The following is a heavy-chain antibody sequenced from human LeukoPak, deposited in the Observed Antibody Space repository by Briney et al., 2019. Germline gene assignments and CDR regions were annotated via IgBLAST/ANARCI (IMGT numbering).Heavy chain of an antibody. V-gene: IGHV1-18*01. CDR3: ARARRVVPDAAIDY. CDR1: GYTFTRYG. Sequence: ASVKVSCKASGYTFTRYGISWVRQAPGQGLEWMGWISAYNGNTNYAQKLQGRVTMTTDTSMSTAYMELRSLRSDDTAVYYCARARRVVPDAAIDYWGQGTLVTVSS. D-gene: IGHD2-2*01. J-gene: IGHJ4*02. CDR2: ISAYNGNT.